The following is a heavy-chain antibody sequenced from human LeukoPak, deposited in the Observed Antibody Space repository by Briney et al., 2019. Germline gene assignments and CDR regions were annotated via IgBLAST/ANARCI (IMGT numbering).Heavy chain of an antibody. D-gene: IGHD6-13*01. V-gene: IGHV3-53*05. CDR3: AEGNFGYSSSPEH. Sequence: GGSLRLSCAASGFTVSSNYMSWVRQAPGKGLEWVSVIYSGGSTYYADSVKGRFTISRDNSKNTLYLQMNSLRAEDTAVYYCAEGNFGYSSSPEHWGQGTLVTVSS. CDR1: GFTVSSNY. CDR2: IYSGGST. J-gene: IGHJ1*01.